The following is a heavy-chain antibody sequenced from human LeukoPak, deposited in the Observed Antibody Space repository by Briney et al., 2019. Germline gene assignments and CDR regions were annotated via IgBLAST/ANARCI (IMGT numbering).Heavy chain of an antibody. J-gene: IGHJ4*02. V-gene: IGHV4-61*02. D-gene: IGHD3-9*01. Sequence: KPSQTLSLTCTVSGGSISSGTYYWSWIRQPAGKGLQWIGRIYTSGSTNYNPSLKSQVTISVDTSKNQFSLKLSSVTAADTAVYYCARGQGNYDILTGYYYWGPGTLVTVSS. CDR1: GGSISSGTYY. CDR2: IYTSGST. CDR3: ARGQGNYDILTGYYY.